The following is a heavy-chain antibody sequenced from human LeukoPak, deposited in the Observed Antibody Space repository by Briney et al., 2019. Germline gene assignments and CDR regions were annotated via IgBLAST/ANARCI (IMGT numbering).Heavy chain of an antibody. J-gene: IGHJ6*03. CDR3: ARDGFNPPYYYYLDV. CDR2: IIPIFGTA. D-gene: IGHD1-14*01. Sequence: SVKVSCKASGGTFSSYAISWVRQAPGQGLKSMGGIIPIFGTANYAQKFQGRVTITADKSTSTAYMELSSLRSEDTAVYYCARDGFNPPYYYYLDVWGKGTMVTVSS. V-gene: IGHV1-69*06. CDR1: GGTFSSYA.